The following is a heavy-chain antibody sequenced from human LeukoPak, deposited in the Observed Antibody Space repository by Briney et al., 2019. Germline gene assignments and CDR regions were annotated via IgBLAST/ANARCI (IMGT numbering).Heavy chain of an antibody. Sequence: GGSLRLSCAASGFTFSSYSMNWVRQAPGKGLEWVSSISSSSSYIYYADSVKGRFTISRDNAKNSLYLQVNSLRAEDTAVYYCARAYYDSSGYPDYWGQGTLVTVSS. D-gene: IGHD3-22*01. J-gene: IGHJ4*02. CDR2: ISSSSSYI. CDR3: ARAYYDSSGYPDY. V-gene: IGHV3-21*01. CDR1: GFTFSSYS.